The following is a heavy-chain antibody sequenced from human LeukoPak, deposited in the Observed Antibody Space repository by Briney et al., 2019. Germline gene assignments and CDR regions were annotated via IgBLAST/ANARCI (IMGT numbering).Heavy chain of an antibody. J-gene: IGHJ4*02. CDR2: IIYSGGAT. CDR3: AKDGLYYDGSEHVYYFDS. CDR1: GFTFSRSA. D-gene: IGHD3-22*01. Sequence: GGSLRLSCAASGFTFSRSAMTWVRQGPGTGLEFVASIIYSGGATYYADSVKGRFTISRDNSKNTLYPQMNSLRAEDTALYYCAKDGLYYDGSEHVYYFDSWGQGTLVTVSS. V-gene: IGHV3-23*01.